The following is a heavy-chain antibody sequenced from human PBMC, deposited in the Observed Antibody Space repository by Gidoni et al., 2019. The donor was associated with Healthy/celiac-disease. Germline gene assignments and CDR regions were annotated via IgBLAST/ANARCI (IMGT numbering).Heavy chain of an antibody. Sequence: QVQLQESGPGLVKPSQTLSLPCTVSSGSISSGDYYWSWIRQHPGKGLEWIGYIYYSGSTYYNPSLKSRVTISVDTSKNQFSLKLSSVTAADTAVYYCARDLRVGATSGYYYYGLDVWGQGTTVTVSS. V-gene: IGHV4-31*03. J-gene: IGHJ6*02. D-gene: IGHD1-26*01. CDR2: IYYSGST. CDR3: ARDLRVGATSGYYYYGLDV. CDR1: SGSISSGDYY.